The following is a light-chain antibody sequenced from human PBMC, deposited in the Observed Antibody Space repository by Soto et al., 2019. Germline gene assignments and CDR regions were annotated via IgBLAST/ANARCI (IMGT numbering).Light chain of an antibody. CDR3: QQYGSAPLT. CDR1: QSVSNNY. CDR2: AAS. J-gene: IGKJ5*01. Sequence: EIVLTQSPGTLSLSPGERATLSCRASQSVSNNYLAWYQQKPGQAPRLLISAASSRATAIPDRFSGSGSGTDLPLPISRLEPEDFAVYFCQQYGSAPLTFGQGTRLEIE. V-gene: IGKV3-20*01.